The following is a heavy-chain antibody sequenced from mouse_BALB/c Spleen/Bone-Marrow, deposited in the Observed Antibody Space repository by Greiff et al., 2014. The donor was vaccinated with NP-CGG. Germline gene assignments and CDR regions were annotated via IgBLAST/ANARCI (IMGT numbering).Heavy chain of an antibody. Sequence: LVESGAELARPGASVKLSRKASGYTFTSYWMQWVKQRPGQGLEWIGAIYPGDGDTRYTQKFKGKATLTADKSSSTAYMQLSSLASEDSAVYYCASQGDYGSFDYWGQGTTLTVSS. CDR1: GYTFTSYW. D-gene: IGHD1-1*02. V-gene: IGHV1-87*01. J-gene: IGHJ2*01. CDR3: ASQGDYGSFDY. CDR2: IYPGDGDT.